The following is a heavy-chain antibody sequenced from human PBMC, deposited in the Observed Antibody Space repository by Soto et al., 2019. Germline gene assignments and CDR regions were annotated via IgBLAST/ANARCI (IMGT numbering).Heavy chain of an antibody. CDR2: ISSDGSNK. CDR1: GFTFSSYA. J-gene: IGHJ6*02. CDR3: ARGHLLPGALHYYGMDV. Sequence: GGSLRLSCAACGFTFSSYAMHWVRQAPGKXLEWVAVISSDGSNKYYADSVKGRFTISRDNSKNTLYLQMNSLRAEDTAVYYFARGHLLPGALHYYGMDVLGQGTTVTVSS. V-gene: IGHV3-30-3*01. D-gene: IGHD3-10*01.